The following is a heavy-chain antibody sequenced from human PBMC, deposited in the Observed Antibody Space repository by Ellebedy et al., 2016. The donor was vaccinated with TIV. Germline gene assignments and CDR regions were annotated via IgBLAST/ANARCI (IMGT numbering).Heavy chain of an antibody. J-gene: IGHJ4*02. CDR1: GGSISRGDYY. CDR3: ARDCCRDYDSSGYGVLDY. D-gene: IGHD3-22*01. Sequence: MPSETLSLTCTVSGGSISRGDYYWSWIRQPPGKGLEWIGYIYYSGSTYYNPSLKSRVTISVDTSKNQFSLKLSSVTAADTAVYYCARDCCRDYDSSGYGVLDYWGQGTLVTVSS. V-gene: IGHV4-30-4*01. CDR2: IYYSGST.